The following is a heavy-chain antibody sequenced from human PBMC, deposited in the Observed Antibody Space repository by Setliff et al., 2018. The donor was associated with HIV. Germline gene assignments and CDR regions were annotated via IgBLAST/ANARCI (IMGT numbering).Heavy chain of an antibody. CDR3: ARGGYSSSWWNYGMDV. V-gene: IGHV1-3*01. J-gene: IGHJ6*02. CDR2: INAGNGNT. CDR1: GYTFTTYA. D-gene: IGHD6-13*01. Sequence: ASVKVSCKASGYTFTTYAIHWVRQAPGQRLEWMGWINAGNGNTKYSQKFQGRVTMTRDTSTSTVYMELNSLTSEDTAVYYCARGGYSSSWWNYGMDVWGQGTTVTVSS.